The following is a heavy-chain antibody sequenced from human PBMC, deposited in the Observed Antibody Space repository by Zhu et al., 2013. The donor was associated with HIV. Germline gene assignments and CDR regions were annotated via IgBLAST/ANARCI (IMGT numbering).Heavy chain of an antibody. Sequence: QVQLVQSGAEVKKPGSSVKVSCKASGGTFSSYAISWVRQAPGQGLEWMGGIIPIFGTANYAQKFQGRVTITADESTSTAYMELSSLRSEDTAVYYCARDDRIAVAGQSYYYGMDVWGQGTTVTVSS. J-gene: IGHJ6*02. CDR1: GGTFSSYA. CDR2: IIPIFGTA. D-gene: IGHD6-19*01. V-gene: IGHV1-69*01. CDR3: ARDDRIAVAGQSYYYGMDV.